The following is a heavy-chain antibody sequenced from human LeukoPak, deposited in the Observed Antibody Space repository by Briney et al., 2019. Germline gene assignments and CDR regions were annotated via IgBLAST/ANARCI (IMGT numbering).Heavy chain of an antibody. CDR3: ARDLMWGFDY. CDR2: IGNDGRDQ. Sequence: PGGSLRLSCAASGFTFSGHAMPWVRQPPGVGLEWVAIIGNDGRDQHYSESVKGRFTISRDNSKNTLFLQLNSLRPEDTALYLCARDLMWGFDYWGQGTLVTVSS. J-gene: IGHJ4*02. CDR1: GFTFSGHA. D-gene: IGHD7-27*01. V-gene: IGHV3-30*02.